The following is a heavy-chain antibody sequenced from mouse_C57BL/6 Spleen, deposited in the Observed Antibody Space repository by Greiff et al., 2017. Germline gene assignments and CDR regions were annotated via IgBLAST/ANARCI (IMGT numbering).Heavy chain of an antibody. J-gene: IGHJ2*01. Sequence: EVKLMESEGGLVQPGSSMKLSCTASGFTFSDYYMAWVRQVPEKGLEWVANINYDGSSTYYLDSLKSRFIISRDNAKNILYLQMSSLKSEDTATYYGARIYYYGHYFDYWGQGTTLTVSS. V-gene: IGHV5-16*01. D-gene: IGHD1-1*01. CDR2: INYDGSST. CDR3: ARIYYYGHYFDY. CDR1: GFTFSDYY.